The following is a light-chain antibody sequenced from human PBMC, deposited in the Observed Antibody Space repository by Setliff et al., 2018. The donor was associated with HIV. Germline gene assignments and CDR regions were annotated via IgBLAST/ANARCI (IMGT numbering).Light chain of an antibody. CDR2: GNF. CDR3: AAWDDSLNAYV. CDR1: FSNIGRNT. J-gene: IGLJ1*01. V-gene: IGLV1-44*01. Sequence: QSALAQPPSASGTPGQRVTISCSGSFSNIGRNTINWYQQLPGTAPRLLIYGNFQRPSGVPDRFSGSKSGTSASLAIRGLQSEDESDYFCAAWDDSLNAYVFGTGTKVTVL.